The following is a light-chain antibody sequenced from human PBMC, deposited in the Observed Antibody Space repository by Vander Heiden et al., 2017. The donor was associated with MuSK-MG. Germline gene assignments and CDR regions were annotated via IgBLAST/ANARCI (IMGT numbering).Light chain of an antibody. V-gene: IGKV1-16*02. CDR1: QAISNS. CDR3: QQYNSYPFT. CDR2: AAS. J-gene: IGKJ3*01. Sequence: DIQMTQSPSSLSASVGDRVTITCRASQAISNSLAWFQQKPGKAPKSLIYAASNLQSGVPSKFSGSGSGTDFTLTISSLQPEDFATYYCQQYNSYPFTFGHGTKVDIK.